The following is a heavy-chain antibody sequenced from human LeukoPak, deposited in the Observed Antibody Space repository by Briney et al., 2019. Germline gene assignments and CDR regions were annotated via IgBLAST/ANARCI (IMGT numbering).Heavy chain of an antibody. CDR2: IHYHGPEK. V-gene: IGHV3-30*02. CDR1: GYTFTSYY. D-gene: IGHD6-6*01. Sequence: SCKASGYTFTSYYMHWVRQAPGKGLEWVAFIHYHGPEKYYGDSVKGRFTISRDNAKNSLYLQMNSLRAEDTAVYYCARDNRVLISSSTNFDYWGQGTLVTVSS. J-gene: IGHJ4*02. CDR3: ARDNRVLISSSTNFDY.